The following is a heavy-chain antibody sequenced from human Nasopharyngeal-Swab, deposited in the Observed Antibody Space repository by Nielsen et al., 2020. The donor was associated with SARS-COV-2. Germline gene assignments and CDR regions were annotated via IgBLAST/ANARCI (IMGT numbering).Heavy chain of an antibody. Sequence: SGTLSLTCTASGAPISSGGYYWSWILQHPGKGLERIGYIYYSGSTYYNPSLENRVTISVDTSKNQFSLKLSSVTAADTAVYYCAKAGDFWSGWSGNYYMDVWGKGTTVTVSS. V-gene: IGHV4-31*03. CDR1: GAPISSGGYY. J-gene: IGHJ6*03. D-gene: IGHD3-3*01. CDR3: AKAGDFWSGWSGNYYMDV. CDR2: IYYSGST.